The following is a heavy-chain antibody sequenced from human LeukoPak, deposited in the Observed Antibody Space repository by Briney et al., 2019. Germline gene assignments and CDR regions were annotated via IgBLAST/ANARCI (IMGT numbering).Heavy chain of an antibody. J-gene: IGHJ4*02. CDR3: ARVPRLYGSGSYYRGSWYYFDY. CDR1: GGSFSGYY. CDR2: INHSGST. D-gene: IGHD3-10*01. V-gene: IGHV4-34*01. Sequence: SETLSLTCAVYGGSFSGYYWCWIRQPPGKGLEWIGEINHSGSTNYNPSLKSRVTISVDTSKNQFSLKLSSVTAADTAVYYCARVPRLYGSGSYYRGSWYYFDYWGQGTLVTVSS.